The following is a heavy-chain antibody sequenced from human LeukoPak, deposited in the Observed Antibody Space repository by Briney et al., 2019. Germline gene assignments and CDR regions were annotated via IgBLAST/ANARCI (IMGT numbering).Heavy chain of an antibody. Sequence: SGGSLRLSCAASGFIFSSLAMTWVRQAPGKGLEWVSTINAVDANTYYADSVKGRFTVSRDNSRNTLYLQMNSLRAEDTAVYYCAKQFLGANWGQETLVIVSS. D-gene: IGHD4/OR15-4a*01. J-gene: IGHJ4*02. CDR1: GFIFSSLA. CDR3: AKQFLGAN. CDR2: INAVDANT. V-gene: IGHV3-23*01.